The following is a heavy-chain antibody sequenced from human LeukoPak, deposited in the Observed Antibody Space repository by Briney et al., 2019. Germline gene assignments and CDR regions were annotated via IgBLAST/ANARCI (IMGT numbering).Heavy chain of an antibody. Sequence: PSETLSLTCTVSGGSISSNTNYWGWIRQPPGKGLEWIGSISYSGSTYYSPSPKSRVTISIDTSKNQFSLKLRSVTAADTAFYYCARHVEIAVAGPIEYWGQGTLVPVSS. CDR2: ISYSGST. V-gene: IGHV4-39*01. J-gene: IGHJ4*02. CDR3: ARHVEIAVAGPIEY. CDR1: GGSISSNTNY. D-gene: IGHD6-19*01.